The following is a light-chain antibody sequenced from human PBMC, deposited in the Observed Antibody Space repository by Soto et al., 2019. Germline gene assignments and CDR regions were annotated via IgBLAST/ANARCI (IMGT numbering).Light chain of an antibody. V-gene: IGKV3D-20*02. J-gene: IGKJ2*01. CDR1: QSVSSNY. CDR3: QQRSNWPMYT. Sequence: DIVLTQSPGTLSLSPGERATLSCRASQSVSSNYLAWYQQRPGLAPRLLIYDASSRATGILDRFSGSGSGTDFTLTISSLEPEDFAVYYCQQRSNWPMYTFGQGTKVDIK. CDR2: DAS.